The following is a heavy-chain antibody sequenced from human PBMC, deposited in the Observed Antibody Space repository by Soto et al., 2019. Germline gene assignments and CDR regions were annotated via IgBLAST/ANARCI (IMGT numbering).Heavy chain of an antibody. CDR2: VYDSGSS. V-gene: IGHV4-4*07. D-gene: IGHD1-26*01. CDR3: ARGVAENDFYQWENCLEI. J-gene: IGHJ3*02. CDR1: VVSISIFY. Sequence: SGTXSLSCKFAVVSISIFYLTWIRHPAGGRLEWIGRVYDSGSSNYNPSLKTRITMSLHRSRSQFSLSLYSVTAADTAVYYCARGVAENDFYQWENCLEIWG.